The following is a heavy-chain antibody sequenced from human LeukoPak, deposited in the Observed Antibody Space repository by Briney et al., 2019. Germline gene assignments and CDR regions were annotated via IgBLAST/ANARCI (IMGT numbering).Heavy chain of an antibody. J-gene: IGHJ4*02. CDR3: AVGGLAGDY. Sequence: SQTLSLTCTVSGGSISSGSYYWSWIRQPAGKGLEWIGRIYTSGGTNYNPSLKSRVTISVDTSKNQFSLKLSSVTAADTAVYYCAVGGLAGDYWGQGTLVTVSS. CDR2: IYTSGGT. V-gene: IGHV4-61*02. CDR1: GGSISSGSYY.